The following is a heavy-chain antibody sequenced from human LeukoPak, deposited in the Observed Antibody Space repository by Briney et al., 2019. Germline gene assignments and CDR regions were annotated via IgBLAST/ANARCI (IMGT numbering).Heavy chain of an antibody. V-gene: IGHV4-34*01. Sequence: SETLSLTCAVYGGSFSDYYWTWIRQPPGKGLEWIGEIYHTGSSNYNPSLKSRVTISLDKSKNLFSLKLRSVTAADMAVYYCARDSPGEYSGSYYFDYWGQGTLVTVSS. CDR1: GGSFSDYY. CDR2: IYHTGSS. CDR3: ARDSPGEYSGSYYFDY. J-gene: IGHJ4*02. D-gene: IGHD1-26*01.